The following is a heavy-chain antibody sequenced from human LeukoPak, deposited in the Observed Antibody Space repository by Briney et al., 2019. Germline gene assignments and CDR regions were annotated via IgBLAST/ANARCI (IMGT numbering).Heavy chain of an antibody. D-gene: IGHD3-16*02. CDR1: GFTFSSYS. J-gene: IGHJ4*02. Sequence: GGSLRLSCAASGFTFSSYSMNWDRQAPGRGLEWVSSISSSSSYIYYADSVKGRFTISRDNAKNSLYLQMNSLRAEDTAVYYCARDNSLGELSLTPGYFDYWGQGTLVTVSS. CDR3: ARDNSLGELSLTPGYFDY. CDR2: ISSSSSYI. V-gene: IGHV3-21*01.